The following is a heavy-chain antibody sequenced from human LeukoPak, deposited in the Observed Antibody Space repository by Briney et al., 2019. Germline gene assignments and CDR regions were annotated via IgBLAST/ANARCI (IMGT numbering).Heavy chain of an antibody. CDR1: GYTFTSYH. D-gene: IGHD1-14*01. V-gene: IGHV1-8*01. Sequence: ASVKVSCKASGYTFTSYHINWVRQATGQGLEWVGWMNPNNSDIGYAQKFQGRVTMTRNTSIGTAYMELSSLRSEDTAIYYCVRVPPGTTIYAYWGQGTLVTVSS. CDR3: VRVPPGTTIYAY. J-gene: IGHJ4*02. CDR2: MNPNNSDI.